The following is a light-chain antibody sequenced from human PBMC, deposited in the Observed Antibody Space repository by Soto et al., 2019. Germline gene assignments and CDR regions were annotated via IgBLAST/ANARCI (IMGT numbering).Light chain of an antibody. CDR3: CSYTSRTTYV. Sequence: QSALTQPASVSGSPGQSITISCTGTASDVGGYNYVSWYQQHPGKAPKLMIHAVSNRPSGISSRFSGSKSGNTASLTISGLQSEDVADYFCCSYTSRTTYVFGTGTKVTVL. CDR2: AVS. CDR1: ASDVGGYNY. V-gene: IGLV2-14*01. J-gene: IGLJ1*01.